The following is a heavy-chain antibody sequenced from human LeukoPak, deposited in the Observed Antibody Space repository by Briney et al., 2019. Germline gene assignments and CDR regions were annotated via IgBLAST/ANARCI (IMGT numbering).Heavy chain of an antibody. CDR2: IVGSGARA. D-gene: IGHD1-20*01. J-gene: IGHJ3*02. Sequence: GGSLRLSCAPSGFTFRGSATTGVGQAPGKGLEWVSAIVGSGARAYYADTVRGRLTVSRDNSKNTLYLQMNSLRAEDTAIYYCSKDKGRITLETPKDVFDIWGQETKFAVSS. CDR3: SKDKGRITLETPKDVFDI. V-gene: IGHV3-23*01. CDR1: GFTFRGSA.